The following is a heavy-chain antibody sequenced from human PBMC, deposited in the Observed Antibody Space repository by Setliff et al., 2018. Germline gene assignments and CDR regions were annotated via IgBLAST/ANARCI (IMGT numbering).Heavy chain of an antibody. CDR2: MNPNSGNT. V-gene: IGHV1-8*03. J-gene: IGHJ4*02. CDR1: GYTFTSYD. CDR3: ARRETYYNFWSGYYAY. Sequence: ASVKVSCKASGYTFTSYDINWVRQATGRGLEWMGWMNPNSGNTGYAQKLQGRVTITRNTSISTAYMELSSLRSEDTAVYYCARRETYYNFWSGYYAYWGQGTLVTVSS. D-gene: IGHD3-3*01.